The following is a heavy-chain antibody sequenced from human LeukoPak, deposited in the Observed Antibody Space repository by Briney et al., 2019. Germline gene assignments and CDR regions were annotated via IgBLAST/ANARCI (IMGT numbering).Heavy chain of an antibody. J-gene: IGHJ4*02. V-gene: IGHV1-18*01. D-gene: IGHD3-16*01. CDR1: GYTFNNFV. CDR2: ISPHTYTT. CDR3: ARGQSLYY. Sequence: ASVTVSCKASGYTFNNFVISWVRQAPGQGLEWVGWISPHTYTTRYATRDQGRVTMTTDTSTTTVYMELRSLRSDDTAVYFCARGQSLYYWGQGTPVTVSS.